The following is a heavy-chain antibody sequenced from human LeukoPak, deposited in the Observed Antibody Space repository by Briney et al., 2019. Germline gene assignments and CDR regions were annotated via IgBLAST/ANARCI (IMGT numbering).Heavy chain of an antibody. Sequence: SETLSLTCTVSGASMSSYYWNWIRQPPGKGLEWIGSISYSGNTIYNPALKSRGTIPLHTSKRQFSLTLSSVTAADTAVYYCARVVSGRSDYWGQGTLVTVSS. CDR2: ISYSGNT. V-gene: IGHV4-59*01. CDR1: GASMSSYY. CDR3: ARVVSGRSDY. J-gene: IGHJ4*02. D-gene: IGHD3-10*01.